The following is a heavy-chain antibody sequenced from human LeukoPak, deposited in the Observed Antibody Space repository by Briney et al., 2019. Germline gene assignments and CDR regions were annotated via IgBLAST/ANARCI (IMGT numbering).Heavy chain of an antibody. D-gene: IGHD6-6*01. Sequence: SETLSLTCTVSGGSISSYYWSWIRQPPGKGLEWIGYIYYSGSTNYNPSLKSRVTISVDTSKNQFSLKLSSVTAADTAVYYCARHDARLRNWYFDLWGRGTLVTVSS. J-gene: IGHJ2*01. CDR2: IYYSGST. V-gene: IGHV4-59*08. CDR3: ARHDARLRNWYFDL. CDR1: GGSISSYY.